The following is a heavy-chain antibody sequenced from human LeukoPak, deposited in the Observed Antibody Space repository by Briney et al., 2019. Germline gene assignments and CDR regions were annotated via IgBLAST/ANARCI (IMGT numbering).Heavy chain of an antibody. CDR2: ISGSDGST. V-gene: IGHV3-23*01. CDR1: GFTFSNYA. J-gene: IGHJ4*02. Sequence: GGSLRLSCTASGFTFSNYAMSWVRQAPGKGLEWVSTISGSDGSTDYADSVKGRSTICRDNSKNTLYLQMNSLRVEDTAIYYCAKGSGYCTGGSCYSDYWGQGTLVTVSS. CDR3: AKGSGYCTGGSCYSDY. D-gene: IGHD2-15*01.